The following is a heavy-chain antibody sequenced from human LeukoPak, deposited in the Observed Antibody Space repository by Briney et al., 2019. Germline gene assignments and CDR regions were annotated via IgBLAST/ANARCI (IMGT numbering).Heavy chain of an antibody. J-gene: IGHJ5*02. CDR2: FSLGGSGTT. CDR1: GASITTYS. CDR3: ARHLGAARVLRFDP. D-gene: IGHD6-25*01. Sequence: SETLSLTCIVSGASITTYSWNWLRQSPGKGLEWIGYFSLGGSGTTSYTSSLKSRVTILVDGSKNQFSLRLTSLTAADTAVYFCARHLGAARVLRFDPWGQGILVTVSS. V-gene: IGHV4-59*08.